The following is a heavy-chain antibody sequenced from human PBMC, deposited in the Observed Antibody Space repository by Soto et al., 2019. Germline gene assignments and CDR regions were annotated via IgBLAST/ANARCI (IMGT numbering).Heavy chain of an antibody. V-gene: IGHV3-21*01. J-gene: IGHJ5*02. CDR2: ISSSSSYI. CDR1: GCTFSSYS. D-gene: IGHD3-22*01. Sequence: GGSLRLSWAASGCTFSSYSMNWVRQATGKGLEWVSSISSSSSYIYYADSVKGRFTISRDNAKNSLYLQMNSLRAEDTAVYYCARDRSSGYYRFDPWGQGTLVTVSS. CDR3: ARDRSSGYYRFDP.